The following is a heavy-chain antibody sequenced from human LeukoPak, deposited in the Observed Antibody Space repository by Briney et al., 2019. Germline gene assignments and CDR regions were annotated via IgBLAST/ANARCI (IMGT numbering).Heavy chain of an antibody. CDR3: ARVETVDSSGYNRDDAFDI. V-gene: IGHV1-8*01. J-gene: IGHJ3*02. D-gene: IGHD3-22*01. Sequence: ASVKVSCKASGYTFTSYDINWVRQATGQGLEWMGWKNPNSGNTGYAQKFQGRVTVTRNTSISTAYMELSSLRSEDTAVYYCARVETVDSSGYNRDDAFDIWGQGTMVTVSS. CDR2: KNPNSGNT. CDR1: GYTFTSYD.